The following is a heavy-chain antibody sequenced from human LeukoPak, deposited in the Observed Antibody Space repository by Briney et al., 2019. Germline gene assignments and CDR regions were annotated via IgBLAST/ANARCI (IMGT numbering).Heavy chain of an antibody. J-gene: IGHJ4*02. V-gene: IGHV3-48*01. Sequence: GGSLRLSCAASGFTFSSYSINWVRQAPGKGLEWVSYISSSSSTIYYADSVKGRFTISRDNAKNSLYLQMNSLRAEDTAVYYCARPLVGATTPFDYWGQGTLVTVSS. CDR3: ARPLVGATTPFDY. CDR1: GFTFSSYS. CDR2: ISSSSSTI. D-gene: IGHD1-26*01.